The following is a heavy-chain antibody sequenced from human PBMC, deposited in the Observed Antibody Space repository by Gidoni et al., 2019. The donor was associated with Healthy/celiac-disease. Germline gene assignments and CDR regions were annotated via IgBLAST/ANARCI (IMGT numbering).Heavy chain of an antibody. Sequence: QVQLQESGPGLVKPSQTLSLTCTVSGGSISSGDYYWSWIRQPPGKGLEWIGYIYYSGSTYYNPSLKSRVTISVDTSKNQFSLKLSSVTAADTAVYYCARDLRNYYDSSGFDYWGQGTLVTVSS. V-gene: IGHV4-30-4*01. CDR1: GGSISSGDYY. CDR3: ARDLRNYYDSSGFDY. CDR2: IYYSGST. D-gene: IGHD3-22*01. J-gene: IGHJ4*02.